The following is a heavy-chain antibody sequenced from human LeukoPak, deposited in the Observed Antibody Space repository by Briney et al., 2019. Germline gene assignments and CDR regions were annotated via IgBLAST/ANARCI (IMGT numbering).Heavy chain of an antibody. Sequence: GGSLRLSCAASGSTFSSYWMNWVRQAPGKGLEWVANIRQDGSEKYYVDSVKGRFTISRDNAKNSLYLQMNSLRVDDTAVYYCARALQWLATDAFDIWGQGTMVTVSS. J-gene: IGHJ3*02. D-gene: IGHD6-19*01. CDR1: GSTFSSYW. V-gene: IGHV3-7*01. CDR3: ARALQWLATDAFDI. CDR2: IRQDGSEK.